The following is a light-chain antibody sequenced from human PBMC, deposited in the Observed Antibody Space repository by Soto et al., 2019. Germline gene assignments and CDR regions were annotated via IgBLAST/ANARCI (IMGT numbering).Light chain of an antibody. CDR1: QSVIRY. CDR2: DAS. V-gene: IGKV3-11*01. Sequence: EIVLTQSPATLSLSPGERATLSRRASQSVIRYLAWYQQIPGQAPRLLIYDASYRGTGIPARFSGSGSGTDFTLTISRLEPEDFAVYYCQHRFNWPWTFGQGTKVEIK. J-gene: IGKJ1*01. CDR3: QHRFNWPWT.